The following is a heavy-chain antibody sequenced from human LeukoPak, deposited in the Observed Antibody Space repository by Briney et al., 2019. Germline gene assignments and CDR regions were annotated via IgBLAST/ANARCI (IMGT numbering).Heavy chain of an antibody. D-gene: IGHD3-22*01. CDR3: ARWGPDSSGYYDGGESYYFDY. J-gene: IGHJ4*02. V-gene: IGHV1-46*01. CDR2: INPSGGST. CDR1: GYTFTSYY. Sequence: GASVKVSCKASGYTFTSYYMHWVRQAPGQGLEWMGIINPSGGSTSYAQKFQGRVTMTRDTSISTAYMELSRLRSDDTAVYYCARWGPDSSGYYDGGESYYFDYWGREPWSPSPQ.